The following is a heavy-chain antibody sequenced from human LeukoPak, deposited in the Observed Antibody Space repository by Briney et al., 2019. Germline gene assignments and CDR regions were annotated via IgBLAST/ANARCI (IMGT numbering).Heavy chain of an antibody. Sequence: GASVKVSCKVSGYTLTELSMHWVRQAPGKGLEWMGGFDPEDGETIYAQKFQGRVTMTEDTSIDTAYVELSSLRSEDTAVYYCARTPIYYFDNSGYYNWGQGTLVTVSS. V-gene: IGHV1-24*01. CDR3: ARTPIYYFDNSGYYN. CDR2: FDPEDGET. D-gene: IGHD3-22*01. CDR1: GYTLTELS. J-gene: IGHJ4*02.